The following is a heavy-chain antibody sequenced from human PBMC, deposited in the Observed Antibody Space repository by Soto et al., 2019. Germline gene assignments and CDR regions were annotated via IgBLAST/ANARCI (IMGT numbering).Heavy chain of an antibody. CDR1: GFTFSSYE. V-gene: IGHV3-48*03. CDR2: ISSTGTSM. CDR3: ARETHFIDY. J-gene: IGHJ4*02. Sequence: VQLVECGGDLVQPGGSLRLSCAASGFTFSSYEMNWVRQAPGKGLEWVSYISSTGTSMDYADSVKGRFTISRDNAKNSLFLQLNSLRDEDTAVYYCARETHFIDYWGQGTLVSVSA.